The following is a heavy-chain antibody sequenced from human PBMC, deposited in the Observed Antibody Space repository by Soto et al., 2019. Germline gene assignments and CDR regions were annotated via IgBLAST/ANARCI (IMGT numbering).Heavy chain of an antibody. V-gene: IGHV5-51*01. Sequence: GESLKISCKGSGYSFTSYWIGWVRQMPGKGLEWMGIIYPGDSDTRYSPSFQGQVTISADKSISTAYLQWSSLKASDTAMYYCARLRYSGYDYYYYYGMDVWGQGTTVTVSS. CDR1: GYSFTSYW. CDR2: IYPGDSDT. D-gene: IGHD5-12*01. CDR3: ARLRYSGYDYYYYYGMDV. J-gene: IGHJ6*02.